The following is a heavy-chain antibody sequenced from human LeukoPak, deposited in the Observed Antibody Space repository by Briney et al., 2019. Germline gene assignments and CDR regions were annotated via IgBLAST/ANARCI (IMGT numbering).Heavy chain of an antibody. CDR3: AKSKGSGGSCLQH. V-gene: IGHV4-31*03. Sequence: PSETLSLTCTVSGGSISSGGYYWSWIRQHPGKGLEWIGYIYYSGSTYYNPSLKSRVTISVDTSKNQFSLKLSSVTAADTAVYYCAKSKGSGGSCLQHWGQGTLVTVSS. CDR2: IYYSGST. CDR1: GGSISSGGYY. D-gene: IGHD2-15*01. J-gene: IGHJ1*01.